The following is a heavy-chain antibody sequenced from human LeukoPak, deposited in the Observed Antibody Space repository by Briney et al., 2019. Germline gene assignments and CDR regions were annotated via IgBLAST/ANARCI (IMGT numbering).Heavy chain of an antibody. CDR1: GGSISSSSYY. CDR2: IYYSGST. J-gene: IGHJ4*02. Sequence: PSETLSLTCTVSGGSISSSSYYWGWIRRPPGKGLEWIGSIYYSGSTYYNPSLKSRVTVSVDTSKNQFSLNLSSVAAADTAVYYCVRGSTLRHYQYWGQGILVTVSS. V-gene: IGHV4-39*01. CDR3: VRGSTLRHYQY. D-gene: IGHD3-16*01.